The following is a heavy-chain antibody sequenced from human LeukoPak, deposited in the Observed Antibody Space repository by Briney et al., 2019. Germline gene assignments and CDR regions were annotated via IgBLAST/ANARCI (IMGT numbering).Heavy chain of an antibody. Sequence: SETLSLTCTVSGYSISSGYYWGWIRQPPGKGLEWIGSIYHSGSTYYNPSLKSRVTISVDTSKNQFSLRLSSVTAADTAVYYCAGTTEVYYFGSGSYYHWGQGTLVTVSS. D-gene: IGHD3-10*01. CDR3: AGTTEVYYFGSGSYYH. CDR1: GYSISSGYY. CDR2: IYHSGST. J-gene: IGHJ5*02. V-gene: IGHV4-38-2*02.